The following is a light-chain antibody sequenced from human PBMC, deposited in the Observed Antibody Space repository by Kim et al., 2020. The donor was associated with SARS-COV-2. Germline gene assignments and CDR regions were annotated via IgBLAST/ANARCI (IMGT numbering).Light chain of an antibody. CDR3: QHYGDYSWT. J-gene: IGKJ1*01. V-gene: IGKV1-5*03. CDR1: QTVNGC. Sequence: SASVGDRVTITCRASQTVNGCLAWYQQKPGKAPKFLIYKASGLESGVPSRFSGSGSGTEFTLTINSLQPDDFATYYCQHYGDYSWTFGQGTKLEI. CDR2: KAS.